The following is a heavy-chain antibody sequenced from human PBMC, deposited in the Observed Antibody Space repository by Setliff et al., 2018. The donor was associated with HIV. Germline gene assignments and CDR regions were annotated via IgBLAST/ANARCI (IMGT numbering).Heavy chain of an antibody. CDR3: ARRPGSGYGYFDY. J-gene: IGHJ4*02. CDR2: LYTGGRT. Sequence: LRLSCAASGFIVSENYMSWLRQAPGKGLEWVSVLYTGGRTHYGDSVKGRFTISRDNSKNTLFLQMNSLRAEDTAVYYCARRPGSGYGYFDYWGPGTLVTVSS. D-gene: IGHD5-12*01. CDR1: GFIVSENY. V-gene: IGHV3-66*01.